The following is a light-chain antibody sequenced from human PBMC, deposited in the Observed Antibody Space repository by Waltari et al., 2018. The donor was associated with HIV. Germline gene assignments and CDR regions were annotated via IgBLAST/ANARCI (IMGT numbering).Light chain of an antibody. CDR2: GAS. V-gene: IGKV3-15*01. Sequence: EIVMTQSPATLAVSPGERATLPCRASQSVTRNLAWYQQKPGQAPRLLIYGASTRATGVPARFSGSGSGTEFTLTISSLQSEDFAVYYCQQYINRPPYTFGQGTKLEI. CDR1: QSVTRN. CDR3: QQYINRPPYT. J-gene: IGKJ2*01.